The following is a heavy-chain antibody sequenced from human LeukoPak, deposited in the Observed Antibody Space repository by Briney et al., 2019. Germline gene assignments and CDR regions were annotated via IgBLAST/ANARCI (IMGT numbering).Heavy chain of an antibody. Sequence: GGSLRLSCAASGFTFGTYAMSWVRQAPGKGLEWVSGISGSGGGTYFADSVKGRFTISRDNSKNTLYLQMNSLRAEDTAVFYCARANYAYVWGTYRYTHIDYWGQGTLVTVSS. CDR2: ISGSGGGT. CDR3: ARANYAYVWGTYRYTHIDY. D-gene: IGHD3-16*02. V-gene: IGHV3-23*01. CDR1: GFTFGTYA. J-gene: IGHJ4*02.